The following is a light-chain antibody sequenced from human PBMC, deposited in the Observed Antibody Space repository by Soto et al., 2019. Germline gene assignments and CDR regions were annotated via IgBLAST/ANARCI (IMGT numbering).Light chain of an antibody. CDR3: QQYNNWPIT. Sequence: EIVMTQSPATLSVSPGERGTLSCRASQSISSNLAWYQQKPGQAPRILIYGASTRDTGIPARFSGIWSGTEFTLPLSRLQPEDFAVYYCQQYNNWPITFGQGTRLEIK. J-gene: IGKJ5*01. V-gene: IGKV3-15*01. CDR2: GAS. CDR1: QSISSN.